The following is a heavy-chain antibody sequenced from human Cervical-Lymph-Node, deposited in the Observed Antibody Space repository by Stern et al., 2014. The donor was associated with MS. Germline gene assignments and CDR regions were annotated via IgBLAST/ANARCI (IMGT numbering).Heavy chain of an antibody. J-gene: IGHJ6*02. Sequence: VQLVQSGAEVKKPGASVRVSCKASGFTFTSYGINWVRQAPGQGLEWMSWISAYNGNTNYAQKLQGRVTMTTGTSTSTAYMELRSLRSDDTAVYYCARDWVVAGLPGTYYSYGMDVWGQGTTVPVSS. V-gene: IGHV1-18*01. CDR3: ARDWVVAGLPGTYYSYGMDV. CDR1: GFTFTSYG. D-gene: IGHD1-14*01. CDR2: ISAYNGNT.